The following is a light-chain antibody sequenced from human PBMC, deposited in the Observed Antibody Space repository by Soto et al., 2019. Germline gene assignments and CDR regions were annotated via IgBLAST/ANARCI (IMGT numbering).Light chain of an antibody. CDR1: QSISSN. CDR3: QQYNKWPYT. J-gene: IGKJ2*01. Sequence: EIVMTQPPATLSVSPGERATLSCRARQSISSNLALAWYQQKPGQAPRLLIYSASSRAAGIPARFSGSGSGTEFTLTISSLQSEDFAVYYCQQYNKWPYTFGQGTKLEIK. CDR2: SAS. V-gene: IGKV3-15*01.